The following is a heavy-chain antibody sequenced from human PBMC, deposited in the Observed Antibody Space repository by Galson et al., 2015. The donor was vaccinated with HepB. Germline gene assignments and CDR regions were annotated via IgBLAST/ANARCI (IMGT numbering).Heavy chain of an antibody. CDR2: IYASGST. Sequence: ETLSLTCTVSAGSISTYSWSWIRQPAGKGLEWIGRIYASGSTNYNPSLKSRVTMSVDTSKNQFSLKLRSVTAADTAVYYCARSQYCSSSSGYFRGAYGMDVWGQGTTVTVSS. CDR1: AGSISTYS. J-gene: IGHJ6*02. D-gene: IGHD2-2*01. CDR3: ARSQYCSSSSGYFRGAYGMDV. V-gene: IGHV4-4*07.